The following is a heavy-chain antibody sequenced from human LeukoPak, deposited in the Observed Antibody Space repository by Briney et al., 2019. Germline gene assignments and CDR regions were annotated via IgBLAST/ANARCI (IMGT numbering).Heavy chain of an antibody. D-gene: IGHD6-19*01. Sequence: GGSLRLSCAASGFTFSDYYMSWIRQAPGKGLEWVSYISSSSSYTNYADSVKGRFTISRDNAKNSLCLQMNSLRAEDTAVYYCASHRPMYSSGWYGSLPYYFDYWGQGTLVTVSS. CDR3: ASHRPMYSSGWYGSLPYYFDY. CDR1: GFTFSDYY. V-gene: IGHV3-11*03. J-gene: IGHJ4*02. CDR2: ISSSSSYT.